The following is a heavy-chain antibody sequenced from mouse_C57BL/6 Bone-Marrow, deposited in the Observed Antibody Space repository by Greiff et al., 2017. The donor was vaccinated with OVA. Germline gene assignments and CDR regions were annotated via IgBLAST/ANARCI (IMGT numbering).Heavy chain of an antibody. Sequence: QVHVKQPGAELVKPGASVKLSCKASGYTFTSYWMHWVKQRPGQGLEWIGMIHPNSGSTNYNEKFKSKATLTVDKSSSTAYMQLSSLTSEDSAVYYCARVGSPFADWGQGTLVTVSA. V-gene: IGHV1-64*01. CDR3: ARVGSPFAD. J-gene: IGHJ3*01. CDR2: IHPNSGST. D-gene: IGHD4-1*01. CDR1: GYTFTSYW.